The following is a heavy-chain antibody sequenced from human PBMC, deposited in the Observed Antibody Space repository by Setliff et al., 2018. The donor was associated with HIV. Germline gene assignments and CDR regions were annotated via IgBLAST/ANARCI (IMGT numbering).Heavy chain of an antibody. CDR3: ARDRPNYYDSSGYAFDI. V-gene: IGHV1-46*01. D-gene: IGHD3-22*01. CDR1: GYIFTAYY. CDR2: VNPNGGTT. J-gene: IGHJ3*02. Sequence: ASVKVSCKASGYIFTAYYIHWVRQAPGQGLEWMGVVNPNGGTTSYAQKFQGRVIMTRDTSTSTVYMELSSLRSEDTAVYYCARDRPNYYDSSGYAFDIWGQGTMVTVSS.